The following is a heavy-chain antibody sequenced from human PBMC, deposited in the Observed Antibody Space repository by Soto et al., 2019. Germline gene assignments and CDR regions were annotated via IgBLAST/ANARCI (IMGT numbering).Heavy chain of an antibody. Sequence: ASVKVSCKASGYTFTSYGISWVRQAPGQGLEWMGWISAYNGNTNYARKLQGRVTMTTDTSTSTAYMELRSLRSDDTAVYYCARDPRGIAVVLVMDIWGQGTTVTVSS. CDR1: GYTFTSYG. CDR3: ARDPRGIAVVLVMDI. V-gene: IGHV1-18*01. D-gene: IGHD6-19*01. J-gene: IGHJ6*02. CDR2: ISAYNGNT.